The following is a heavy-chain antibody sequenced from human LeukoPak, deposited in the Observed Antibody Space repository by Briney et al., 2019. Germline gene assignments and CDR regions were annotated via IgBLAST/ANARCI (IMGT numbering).Heavy chain of an antibody. Sequence: SQTLSLTCTVSGGSISSGGYYCSWIRQHPEKGLEWIGYIYDSGSTYYTPSLQGRVTMSVDTSKNQFSLKLTSVTAGGAAVYYCARGGSKDLKCLYWVEGMMASVSS. CDR3: ARGGSKDLKCLY. J-gene: IGHJ4*02. CDR2: IYDSGST. D-gene: IGHD3-10*01. V-gene: IGHV4-31*03. CDR1: GGSISSGGYY.